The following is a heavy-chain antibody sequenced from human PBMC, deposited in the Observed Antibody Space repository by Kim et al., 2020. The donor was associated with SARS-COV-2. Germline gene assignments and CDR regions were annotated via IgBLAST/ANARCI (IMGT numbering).Heavy chain of an antibody. CDR3: ARPGGWDGVGSYFDY. J-gene: IGHJ4*02. D-gene: IGHD1-26*01. V-gene: IGHV5-51*01. Sequence: SFQGQVTISADKSISTAYLQWSSLKASDTAMYYCARPGGWDGVGSYFDYWGQGTLVTVSS.